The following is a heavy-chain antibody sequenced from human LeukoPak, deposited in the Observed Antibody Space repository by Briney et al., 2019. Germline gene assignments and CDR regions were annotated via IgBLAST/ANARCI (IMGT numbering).Heavy chain of an antibody. CDR2: ISSSGSTI. D-gene: IGHD1-26*01. CDR1: GGSISTYY. J-gene: IGHJ4*02. Sequence: LSLTCTVSGGSISTYYWSWIRQAPGKGLEWVSYISSSGSTIYYADSVKGRFTISRDNAKNSLYLQVNSLRAEDTAVYYCAKGGKWDVTPFDYWGQGTLVTVSS. CDR3: AKGGKWDVTPFDY. V-gene: IGHV3-11*01.